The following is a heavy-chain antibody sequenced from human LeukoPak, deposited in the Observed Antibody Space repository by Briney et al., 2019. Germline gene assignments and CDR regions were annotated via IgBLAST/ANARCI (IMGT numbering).Heavy chain of an antibody. CDR1: GFTFSSYE. CDR2: ISSSGSTI. V-gene: IGHV3-48*03. Sequence: PGGSLRLSCAASGFTFSSYEMNWVRQAPGKGLEWVSYISSSGSTIYYADSVKGRFTISRDNAKNSLYLQMNSLRAEDTAVYYCARASGAYSYGGGDYYYYYMDVWGKGTTVTVSS. D-gene: IGHD5-18*01. J-gene: IGHJ6*03. CDR3: ARASGAYSYGGGDYYYYYMDV.